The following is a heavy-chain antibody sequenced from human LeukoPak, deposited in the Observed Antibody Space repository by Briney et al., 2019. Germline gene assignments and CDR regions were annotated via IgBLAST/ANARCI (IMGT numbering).Heavy chain of an antibody. V-gene: IGHV3-7*01. CDR1: GFTFSSYW. CDR2: IKQDGSEK. D-gene: IGHD5-12*01. J-gene: IGHJ3*02. Sequence: TGGSLRLSCAASGFTFSSYWMSWVRQAPGKGLEWVANIKQDGSEKYYVDSVKGRFTISRDNAKNSLYLQMNSLRAEDTAVYYCARVSGEWLRYATDAFDIWGQGTMVTVSS. CDR3: ARVSGEWLRYATDAFDI.